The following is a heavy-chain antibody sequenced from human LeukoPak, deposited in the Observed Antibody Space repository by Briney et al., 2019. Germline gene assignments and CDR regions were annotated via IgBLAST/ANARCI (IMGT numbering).Heavy chain of an antibody. Sequence: SETLSLTCAVYGGSFSGYYWSWIRQPPGKGLEWIGEINHSGSTNYNPSLKSRVTISVDTSKNQFSLKLGSVTAADTAVYYCARAEIAAAGTCWFDPWGQGTLVTVSS. CDR1: GGSFSGYY. CDR3: ARAEIAAAGTCWFDP. V-gene: IGHV4-34*01. J-gene: IGHJ5*02. D-gene: IGHD6-13*01. CDR2: INHSGST.